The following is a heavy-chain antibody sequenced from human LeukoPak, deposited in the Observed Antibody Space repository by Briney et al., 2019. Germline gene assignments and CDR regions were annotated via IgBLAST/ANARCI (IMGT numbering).Heavy chain of an antibody. D-gene: IGHD4-23*01. Sequence: QPGGSLRLSCAASGFTFSSYWMHWVRQSPGKGLVWVSRINSDGSSTTYADSVKGRFTISRDNAKNSLYLQMNSLRAEDTAVYYCARVNSYYFDYWGQGTLVTVSS. CDR2: INSDGSST. J-gene: IGHJ4*02. V-gene: IGHV3-74*01. CDR1: GFTFSSYW. CDR3: ARVNSYYFDY.